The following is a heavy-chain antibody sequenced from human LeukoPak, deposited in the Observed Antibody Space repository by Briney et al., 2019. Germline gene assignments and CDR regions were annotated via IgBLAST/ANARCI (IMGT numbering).Heavy chain of an antibody. D-gene: IGHD2-2*01. J-gene: IGHJ5*02. Sequence: SETLSLTCTVSGGSISGYYWNWIRQPAGKGLEWIGRIYTSGSTNYNPSLKSRVTMSVDTSKKQFSLKLSSVTAADTAVYWCARDEGSTSYNWFEPWGQGTLVTASS. CDR3: ARDEGSTSYNWFEP. CDR2: IYTSGST. CDR1: GGSISGYY. V-gene: IGHV4-4*07.